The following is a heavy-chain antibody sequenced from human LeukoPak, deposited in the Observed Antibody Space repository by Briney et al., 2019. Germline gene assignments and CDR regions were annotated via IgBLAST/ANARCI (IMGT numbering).Heavy chain of an antibody. V-gene: IGHV4-30-4*07. CDR2: IYYSGST. D-gene: IGHD3-16*01. Sequence: SETLSLTCAVSGGSISSGGYSWSWIRQPPGKGLEWIGYIYYSGSTYYNPSLKSRVTISVDTSKNQFSLKLSSVTAADTAVYYCARWGGGPPYYFDYWGQGTLATVSS. J-gene: IGHJ4*02. CDR1: GGSISSGGYS. CDR3: ARWGGGPPYYFDY.